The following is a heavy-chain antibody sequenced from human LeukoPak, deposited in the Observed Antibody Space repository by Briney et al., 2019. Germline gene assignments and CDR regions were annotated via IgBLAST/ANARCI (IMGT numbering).Heavy chain of an antibody. CDR1: GGSITSSSYY. V-gene: IGHV4-39*01. D-gene: IGHD6-19*01. J-gene: IGHJ4*02. Sequence: PSETLSLTCTVSGGSITSSSYYWGWLRQPPGKGLEWFGSISYSGSTYYNPSLKSRFTISVDTSKNQFSLKLSSVTAADTDVYYCARRVVAGPFDYWGQGTLVTVSS. CDR2: ISYSGST. CDR3: ARRVVAGPFDY.